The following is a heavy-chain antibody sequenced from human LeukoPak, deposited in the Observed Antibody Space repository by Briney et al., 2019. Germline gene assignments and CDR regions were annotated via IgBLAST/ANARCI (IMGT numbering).Heavy chain of an antibody. CDR3: ARGQDYGDYVRGVLWFDP. J-gene: IGHJ5*02. D-gene: IGHD4-17*01. CDR1: GYSISSGYY. V-gene: IGHV4-38-2*02. CDR2: IYHSGST. Sequence: PSETLSLTCTVSGYSISSGYYWGWIRQPPGKGLEWIGSIYHSGSTYYNPSLKSRVTISVDTSKNQFSLKLRSVTAADTAVYYCARGQDYGDYVRGVLWFDPWGQGTLVTVSS.